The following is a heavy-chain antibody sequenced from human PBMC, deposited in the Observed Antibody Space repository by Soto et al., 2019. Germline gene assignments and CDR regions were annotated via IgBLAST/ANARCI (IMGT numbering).Heavy chain of an antibody. V-gene: IGHV3-48*03. CDR2: ISSSGSTI. Sequence: EVQLVESGGGLVQPGGSLRLSCAASGFTFSSYEMNWVRQAPGKGLEWGSYISSSGSTIYYADSVKGRFTISRDNAKNSLYLQMNSLRAEDTAVYYCARDPVPFGESLSWFDPWGQGTLVTVSS. CDR1: GFTFSSYE. CDR3: ARDPVPFGESLSWFDP. D-gene: IGHD3-10*01. J-gene: IGHJ5*02.